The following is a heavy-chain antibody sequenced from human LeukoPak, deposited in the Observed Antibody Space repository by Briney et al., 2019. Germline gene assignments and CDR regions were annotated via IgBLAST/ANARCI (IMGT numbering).Heavy chain of an antibody. CDR3: ARDLSSGWYYYGMDV. J-gene: IGHJ6*02. D-gene: IGHD6-19*01. CDR1: GGSFSSSYY. V-gene: IGHV4-61*01. Sequence: SETLSLTCTVSGGSFSSSYYWSWIRQPPGKGLEWIGYIYYSGSTNYNPSLKSRVTISVDTSKNQFSLKLSSVTAADTAVYYCARDLSSGWYYYGMDVWGQGTTVTVSS. CDR2: IYYSGST.